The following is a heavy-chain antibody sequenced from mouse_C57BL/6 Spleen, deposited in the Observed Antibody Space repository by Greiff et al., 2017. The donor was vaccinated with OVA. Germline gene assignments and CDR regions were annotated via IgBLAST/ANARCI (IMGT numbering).Heavy chain of an antibody. V-gene: IGHV1-22*01. CDR1: GYTFTDYN. J-gene: IGHJ4*01. CDR3: APIYYGSLYYAMDY. Sequence: VQLKQSGPELVKPGASVKMSCKASGYTFTDYNMHWVKQSHGKSLEWIGYINPNNGGTSYNQKFKCKATLTVNKSSSTAYMELRSLTSEDSAVYYCAPIYYGSLYYAMDYWGQGTSVTVSS. D-gene: IGHD2-2*01. CDR2: INPNNGGT.